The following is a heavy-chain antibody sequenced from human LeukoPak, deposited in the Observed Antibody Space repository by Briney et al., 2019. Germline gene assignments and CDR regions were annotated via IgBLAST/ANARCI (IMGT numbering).Heavy chain of an antibody. V-gene: IGHV4-39*07. D-gene: IGHD3-22*01. J-gene: IGHJ3*02. CDR3: ARDGATTAEYYYDSSGYYDAFDI. CDR1: GGSVSSTSYY. Sequence: SETLSLTCTVSGGSVSSTSYYWAWIRQPPGKGLEWIGSVYYDGGTSYSPSLKSRVTISVDKSKNQFSLKLSSVTAADTAVYYCARDGATTAEYYYDSSGYYDAFDIWGQGTMVTVSS. CDR2: VYYDGGT.